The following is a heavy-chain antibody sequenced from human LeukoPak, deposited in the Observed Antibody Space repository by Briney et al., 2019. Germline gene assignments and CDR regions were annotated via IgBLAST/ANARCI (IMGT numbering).Heavy chain of an antibody. V-gene: IGHV1-18*01. CDR3: ARYRGKTTRVPFDI. CDR1: GYTVTSYV. J-gene: IGHJ3*02. CDR2: ISAYNGNT. Sequence: ASVKVSCKASGYTVTSYVISGVRQAPGQRRECMGWISAYNGNTNYAQKLQGRVTMTTDTSTRTAYMELRSLRSDDTAVYYCARYRGKTTRVPFDIWGQGTMVTVSS. D-gene: IGHD4-17*01.